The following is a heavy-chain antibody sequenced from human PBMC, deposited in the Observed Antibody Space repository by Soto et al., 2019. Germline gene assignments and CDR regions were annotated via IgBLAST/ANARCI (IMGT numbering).Heavy chain of an antibody. V-gene: IGHV3-21*01. J-gene: IGHJ3*02. CDR2: ISSSSSYI. D-gene: IGHD3-22*01. CDR1: GFTFSSYS. Sequence: EVQLVESGGGLVKPGGSLRLSCAASGFTFSSYSMNWVRQAPRKGLEWVSSISSSSSYIYYADSVKGRFTISRDNAKNSLYLQMNSLRAEDTAVYYCARGYHYYDSSGYDKWDAFDIWGQGTMVTIPS. CDR3: ARGYHYYDSSGYDKWDAFDI.